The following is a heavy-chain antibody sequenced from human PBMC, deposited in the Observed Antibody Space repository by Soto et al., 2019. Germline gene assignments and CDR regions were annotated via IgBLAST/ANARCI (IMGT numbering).Heavy chain of an antibody. D-gene: IGHD2-2*01. V-gene: IGHV4-59*01. CDR3: SRARYQLLHPYYYGMEV. CDR2: IHYSGST. CDR1: GGSISSYY. Sequence: SETLSLTCTVSGGSISSYYWIWIRQSPGKGLEWIGYIHYSGSTKSNPSLKSRVTISVDTSRNQVSLKLSSVTAADSAVYFCSRARYQLLHPYYYGMEVWGQGTTVTVSS. J-gene: IGHJ6*01.